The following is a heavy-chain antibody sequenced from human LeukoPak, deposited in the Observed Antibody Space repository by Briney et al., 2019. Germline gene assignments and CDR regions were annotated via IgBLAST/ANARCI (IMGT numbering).Heavy chain of an antibody. Sequence: ASVKVSCKASGYIFSDYYMHWVRQAPGQGLEWMGWINTNTGNPTYAQGFTGRFVFSLDTSVSTAYLQISSLKAEDTAVYYCARSRIQLFDYYYGMDVWGQGTTVTVS. CDR3: ARSRIQLFDYYYGMDV. J-gene: IGHJ6*02. D-gene: IGHD5-18*01. V-gene: IGHV7-4-1*02. CDR1: GYIFSDYY. CDR2: INTNTGNP.